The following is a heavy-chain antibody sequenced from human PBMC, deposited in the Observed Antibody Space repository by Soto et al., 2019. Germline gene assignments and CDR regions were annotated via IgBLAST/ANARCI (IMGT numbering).Heavy chain of an antibody. CDR3: ARQFDSDTTGYYYAY. Sequence: SAKVSCKASGGTFSRNTISWVRQAPGQGLEWMGGIMPIFGSANYAQKFQGRVTITADENTRTVYMELSRLRSEDTAVYYCARQFDSDTTGYYYAYWGQGTLVTVSS. V-gene: IGHV1-69*13. D-gene: IGHD3-22*01. CDR2: IMPIFGSA. CDR1: GGTFSRNT. J-gene: IGHJ4*02.